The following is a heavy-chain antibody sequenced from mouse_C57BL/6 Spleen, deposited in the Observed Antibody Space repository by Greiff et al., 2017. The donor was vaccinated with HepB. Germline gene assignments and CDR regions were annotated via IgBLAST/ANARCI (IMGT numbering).Heavy chain of an antibody. D-gene: IGHD1-1*01. CDR2: INPNNGGT. J-gene: IGHJ4*01. V-gene: IGHV1-26*01. CDR3: ASITTGLRDSYYAMDY. CDR1: GYTFTDYY. Sequence: EVQLQQSGPELVKPGASVKISCKASGYTFTDYYMNWVKQSHGKSLEWIGDINPNNGGTSYNQKFKGKATLTVDKSSSTAYMELRSLTSEDSAVYYCASITTGLRDSYYAMDYWGQGTSVTVSS.